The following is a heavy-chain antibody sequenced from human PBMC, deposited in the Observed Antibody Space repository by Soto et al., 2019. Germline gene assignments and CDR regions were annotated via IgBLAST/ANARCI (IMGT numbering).Heavy chain of an antibody. J-gene: IGHJ6*02. V-gene: IGHV1-18*01. Sequence: QVQLEQSGAEVKKPGASVKVSCKASGYTFTRSGIIWVRQAPGQVAEWMGWISSYNGDTNYAQTFQGRVTMTTDTSTSTAYLELRSLRSDDTAVYYCAREGVAPYYYYGMDVWGQGTPVTVSS. CDR2: ISSYNGDT. CDR3: AREGVAPYYYYGMDV. D-gene: IGHD5-12*01. CDR1: GYTFTRSG.